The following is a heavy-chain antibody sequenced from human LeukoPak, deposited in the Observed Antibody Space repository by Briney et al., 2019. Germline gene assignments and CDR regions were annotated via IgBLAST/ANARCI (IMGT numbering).Heavy chain of an antibody. CDR2: ISGSGGST. J-gene: IGHJ4*02. D-gene: IGHD3-22*01. CDR3: AKDSNPDSSGSGFDY. Sequence: QTGGSLRLSCAASGFTFSSYAMSGVRQAPGKGLEWVSAISGSGGSTYYADSVKGRFTISRDNSKNTLYLQMNSLRAEDTAVYYCAKDSNPDSSGSGFDYWGQGTLVTVSS. V-gene: IGHV3-23*01. CDR1: GFTFSSYA.